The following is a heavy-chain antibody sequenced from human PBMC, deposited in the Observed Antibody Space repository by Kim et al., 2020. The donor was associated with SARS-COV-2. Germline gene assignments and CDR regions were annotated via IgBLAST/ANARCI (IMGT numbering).Heavy chain of an antibody. D-gene: IGHD3-16*01. J-gene: IGHJ5*02. CDR2: IYYSGST. CDR3: ARDMGGWATRDNWFDP. Sequence: SETLSLTCTVSGGSISSYYWSWIRQPPGKGLEWIGYIYYSGSTNYNPSLKSRVTISVDTSKNQFSLKLSSVTAADTAVYYCARDMGGWATRDNWFDPWGQGTLVTVSS. V-gene: IGHV4-59*13. CDR1: GGSISSYY.